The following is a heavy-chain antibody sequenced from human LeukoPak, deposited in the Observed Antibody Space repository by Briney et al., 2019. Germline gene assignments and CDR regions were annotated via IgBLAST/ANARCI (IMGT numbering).Heavy chain of an antibody. CDR1: GFTFSSYW. CDR3: AKCGTADNSAYYRGAFDP. CDR2: IKQDGSEK. J-gene: IGHJ5*02. D-gene: IGHD3-22*01. V-gene: IGHV3-7*03. Sequence: GGSLRLSCAASGFTFSSYWMSWVRQAPGKGLEWVANIKQDGSEKYYADSVRGRFTISRDNAKNTVYLQMNMLTTEDTAFYYCAKCGTADNSAYYRGAFDPWGQGTLVTVSS.